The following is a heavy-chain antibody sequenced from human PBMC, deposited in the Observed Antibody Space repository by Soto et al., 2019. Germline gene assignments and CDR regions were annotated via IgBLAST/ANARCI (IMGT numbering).Heavy chain of an antibody. Sequence: QVQLQESGPGLVQPSQTLSLTCTVSGGSVSNGGYYWSWIRQHPGKGLEWIGHIFYTGNTYYNPAPKRRMTRAEDTSKNQFSLKLRSVTAADTAVYYCAGVRLSRPNFDYWGQGILVSVSS. V-gene: IGHV4-31*03. CDR2: IFYTGNT. J-gene: IGHJ4*02. CDR3: AGVRLSRPNFDY. CDR1: GGSVSNGGYY.